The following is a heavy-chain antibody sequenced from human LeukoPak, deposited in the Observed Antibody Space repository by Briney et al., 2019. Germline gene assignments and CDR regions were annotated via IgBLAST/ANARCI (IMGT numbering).Heavy chain of an antibody. J-gene: IGHJ5*02. CDR1: GGSISSSTYY. V-gene: IGHV4-39*07. Sequence: SETLSLTCTVSGGSISSSTYYWGWIRQPPGKGLEWIGSIYYSGSTYYNPSLKSRVTISVDTSKNQFSLKLSSVTAADTAVYYCARVQSRLSWFDPWGQGTLVTVSS. CDR2: IYYSGST. CDR3: ARVQSRLSWFDP.